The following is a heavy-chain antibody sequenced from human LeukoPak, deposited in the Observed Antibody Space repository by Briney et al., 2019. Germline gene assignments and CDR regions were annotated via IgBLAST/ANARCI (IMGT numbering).Heavy chain of an antibody. V-gene: IGHV3-7*01. D-gene: IGHD3-10*01. CDR1: GFSFNSYW. J-gene: IGHJ5*02. Sequence: PGGSLRLSYAASGFSFNSYWMSWVRQAPGKGLEWVANIKEDGSEKYYVDSVKGRFTISRDNAKNALYLQMNSLRAEDTAVYYCARALITMVRGVNWFDPWGQGTLVTVSS. CDR2: IKEDGSEK. CDR3: ARALITMVRGVNWFDP.